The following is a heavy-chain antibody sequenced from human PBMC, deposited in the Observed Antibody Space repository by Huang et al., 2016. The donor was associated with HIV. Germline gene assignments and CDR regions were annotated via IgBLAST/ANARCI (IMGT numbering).Heavy chain of an antibody. CDR1: GGTFSSYA. D-gene: IGHD1-26*01. CDR3: ARSRGNYYGGAATYDY. J-gene: IGHJ4*02. CDR2: IKPIFGTP. V-gene: IGHV1-69*01. Sequence: QVQLVQSGAEVKKPGSSVKVSCKASGGTFSSYAIGWVRQAPGQGLEWMGGIKPIFGTPDYAQKFQGRVTITADESSSTAYMELSSLRSEDTAVYYCARSRGNYYGGAATYDYWGQGTLVTVSS.